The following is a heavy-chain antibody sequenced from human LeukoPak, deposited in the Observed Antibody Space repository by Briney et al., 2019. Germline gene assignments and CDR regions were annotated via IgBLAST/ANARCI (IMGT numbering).Heavy chain of an antibody. V-gene: IGHV3-15*01. Sequence: PGGSLRLSCAASGFTFSSYSMNWVRQAPGKGLEWVGRIKSKTDGGTTDYAAPVKGRFTISRDDSKNTLYLQMNSLKTDDTAVYSCTTLGRYHDFWSDYYSWGQGTLVTVSS. J-gene: IGHJ4*02. CDR1: GFTFSSYS. D-gene: IGHD3-3*01. CDR2: IKSKTDGGTT. CDR3: TTLGRYHDFWSDYYS.